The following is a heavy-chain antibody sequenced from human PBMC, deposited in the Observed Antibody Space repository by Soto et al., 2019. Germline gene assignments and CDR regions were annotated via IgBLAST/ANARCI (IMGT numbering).Heavy chain of an antibody. CDR2: SRNKVIGYTT. V-gene: IGHV3-72*01. CDR3: ARGAPPFDD. Sequence: EVQLVQSGGGLVQPGGSLRLSCAASGLTLSDHYMDWVRQTPGKGLEWIGRSRNKVIGYTTEYAASVKGRFTISRDDSTHSLYLQMNSLRTDATCVYYCARGAPPFDDWGQGTRVNVSS. CDR1: GLTLSDHY. J-gene: IGHJ4*02.